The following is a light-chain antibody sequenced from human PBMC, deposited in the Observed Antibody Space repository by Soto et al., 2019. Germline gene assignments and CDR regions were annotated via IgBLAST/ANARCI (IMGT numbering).Light chain of an antibody. Sequence: QSVLTQPPSVSGAPGQRVTISCTGSSSNIGAGHDVHWYQQLPGTAPKLLIYGNGNRPSGVPDRFSGSKSGTSASLAITGLQAEDEADYYCQSYDSSLSGSEVFGTRTNVTVL. J-gene: IGLJ1*01. V-gene: IGLV1-40*01. CDR1: SSNIGAGHD. CDR3: QSYDSSLSGSEV. CDR2: GNG.